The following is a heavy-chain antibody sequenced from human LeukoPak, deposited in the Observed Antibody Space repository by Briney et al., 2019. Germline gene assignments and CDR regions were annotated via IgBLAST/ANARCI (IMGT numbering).Heavy chain of an antibody. CDR2: MRSNSDYI. V-gene: IGHV3-21*01. D-gene: IGHD6-19*01. CDR1: GFAVSSYS. CDR3: ARVGTGWSTDY. J-gene: IGHJ4*02. Sequence: GGSLRLSCAASGFAVSSYSMNWVRQAPGKGLEWVSSMRSNSDYIFYADSVKGRFTISRDDAKNSLYLQMNSLRVEDTAVYYCARVGTGWSTDYWGQGTLVTVSS.